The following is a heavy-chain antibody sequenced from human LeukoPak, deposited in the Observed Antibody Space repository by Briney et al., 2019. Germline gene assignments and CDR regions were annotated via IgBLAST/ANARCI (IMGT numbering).Heavy chain of an antibody. Sequence: PSQTLSLTCTVSGGSISSGGYYMSWIRQAPGKGLEWVSYSSSRISFTNYADSVKGRFTISRDNAKNSLYLQMNSLRVEDTAVYYCAKAKAPNQNYDWGQGTMVTVSS. CDR2: SSSRISFT. CDR1: GGSISSGGYY. J-gene: IGHJ4*02. V-gene: IGHV3-11*05. CDR3: AKAKAPNQNYD. D-gene: IGHD1-7*01.